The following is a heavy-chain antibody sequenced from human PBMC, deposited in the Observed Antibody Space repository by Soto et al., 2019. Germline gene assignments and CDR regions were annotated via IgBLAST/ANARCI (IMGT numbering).Heavy chain of an antibody. V-gene: IGHV1-69*13. CDR1: GGTFSSYA. CDR2: IIPIFGTA. D-gene: IGHD6-25*01. Sequence: ASVKVSCKASGGTFSSYAISWVRQAPGQGLEWMGGIIPIFGTANYAQKFQGRVTITADESTSTAYMELSSLRSEDTAVYYCASDMSKGSLKQRVFYYYYGMDVWGQGTTVTVSS. J-gene: IGHJ6*02. CDR3: ASDMSKGSLKQRVFYYYYGMDV.